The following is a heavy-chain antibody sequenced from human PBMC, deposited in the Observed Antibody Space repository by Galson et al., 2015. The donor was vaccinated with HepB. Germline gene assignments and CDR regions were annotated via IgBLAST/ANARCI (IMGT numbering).Heavy chain of an antibody. CDR1: GFTFSNFA. Sequence: SLRLSCAASGFTFSNFAMTWVRQAPGKGLEWVSTISGSGGSTYYADSVRGRFTVSRDNSKDKVYLQLNSLRAEDTAVFYCAEGLQSEKVGATAYGNWGQGTLVTVSS. D-gene: IGHD1-26*01. J-gene: IGHJ4*02. CDR2: ISGSGGST. V-gene: IGHV3-23*01. CDR3: AEGLQSEKVGATAYGN.